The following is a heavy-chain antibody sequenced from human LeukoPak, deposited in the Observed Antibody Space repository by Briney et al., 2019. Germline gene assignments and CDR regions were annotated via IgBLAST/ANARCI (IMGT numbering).Heavy chain of an antibody. J-gene: IGHJ4*02. CDR3: ARVCGGDCPGSPPKPQEDY. Sequence: ASVKVSCKASGGTFSSYAISWLRQAPGQGLEWMGRIIPILGIANYAQKFQGRVTITADKSTSTAYMELSSLRSEDMAVYYCARVCGGDCPGSPPKPQEDYWGQGTLVTVSS. CDR2: IIPILGIA. V-gene: IGHV1-69*04. D-gene: IGHD2-21*02. CDR1: GGTFSSYA.